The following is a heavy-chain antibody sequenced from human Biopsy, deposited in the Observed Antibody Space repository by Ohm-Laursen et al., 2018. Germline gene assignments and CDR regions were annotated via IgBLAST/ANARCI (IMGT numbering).Heavy chain of an antibody. V-gene: IGHV4-4*07. CDR2: AYTGENT. Sequence: TLSLTCTVSGASISSCYCSWIQLRPGAGLGLVWHAYTGENTNHNPTLKGRVSMSVDTSKNQLSLTLRSVTVADTAVYYCARDLPSSYYYAMDVWGQGTTVTVSS. CDR1: GASISSCY. J-gene: IGHJ6*02. CDR3: ARDLPSSYYYAMDV.